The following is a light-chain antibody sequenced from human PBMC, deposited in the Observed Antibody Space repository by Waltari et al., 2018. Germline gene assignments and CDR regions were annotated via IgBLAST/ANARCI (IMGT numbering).Light chain of an antibody. CDR2: AAS. J-gene: IGKJ4*01. CDR3: QQSFSTPLT. V-gene: IGKV1-39*01. Sequence: DVQMTKSPSSLSASLGDRVAITCRAGQSISSYLNWYQHKPGMAPKLLIYAASTLQSGVPSRFSGSGSGTDFTLTISSLQPEDFATYYCQQSFSTPLTFGGGTKVEIK. CDR1: QSISSY.